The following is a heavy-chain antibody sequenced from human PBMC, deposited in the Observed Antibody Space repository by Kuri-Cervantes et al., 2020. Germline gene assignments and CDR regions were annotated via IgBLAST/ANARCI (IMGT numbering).Heavy chain of an antibody. CDR3: ARGRPTRWFGEYWFDP. Sequence: ESLKISCAVYGGSFSGYYWSWIRQPPGKGLEWIGEINHSGRTNYNPSLKSRVTISVDTSKNQFSLKLSSVTAADTAVYYCARGRPTRWFGEYWFDPWGQGTLDTVSS. D-gene: IGHD3-10*01. CDR2: INHSGRT. J-gene: IGHJ5*02. V-gene: IGHV4-34*01. CDR1: GGSFSGYY.